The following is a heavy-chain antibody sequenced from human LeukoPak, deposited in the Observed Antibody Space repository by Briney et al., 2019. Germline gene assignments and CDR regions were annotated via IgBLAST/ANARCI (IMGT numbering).Heavy chain of an antibody. Sequence: GGSLRLSCAASGFSVSDNYMSWVRQAPEKGLEWVSVISSGGGTYYAVSVKGRFAVSRDNSKNMLFLQMNNLRVDDSAVYYCARGGSSSWYFDYWGRGTLVTVSS. CDR2: ISSGGGT. J-gene: IGHJ4*02. CDR3: ARGGSSSWYFDY. V-gene: IGHV3-66*01. D-gene: IGHD6-13*01. CDR1: GFSVSDNY.